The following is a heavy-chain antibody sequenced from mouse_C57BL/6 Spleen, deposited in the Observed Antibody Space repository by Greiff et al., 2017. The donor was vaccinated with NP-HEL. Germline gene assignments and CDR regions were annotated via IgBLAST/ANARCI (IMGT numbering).Heavy chain of an antibody. Sequence: EVHLVESGGGLVKPGGSLKLSCAASGFTFSDYGMHWVRQAPEKGLEWVAYISSGSSTIYYADTVKGRITISRDNATNTLFLQMTSLRSENTAMYYCARNYGSIYVRYWYFDVWGTGTTVTVSS. D-gene: IGHD1-1*01. CDR3: ARNYGSIYVRYWYFDV. V-gene: IGHV5-17*01. CDR2: ISSGSSTI. J-gene: IGHJ1*03. CDR1: GFTFSDYG.